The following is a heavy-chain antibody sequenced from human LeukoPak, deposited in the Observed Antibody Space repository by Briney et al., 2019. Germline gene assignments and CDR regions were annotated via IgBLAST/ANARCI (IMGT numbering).Heavy chain of an antibody. D-gene: IGHD4-17*01. Sequence: PSDTLSLTCAVSDDSFSSHYWTWIRQPPGKGLEWIGYISCIGSTNYNPSLKSRVTISIDTSKNEFSLKLTSVTAADTAVYYCARDLVTVTKGFDIWGQGTMVTVSS. CDR3: ARDLVTVTKGFDI. J-gene: IGHJ3*02. CDR1: DDSFSSHY. CDR2: ISCIGST. V-gene: IGHV4-59*11.